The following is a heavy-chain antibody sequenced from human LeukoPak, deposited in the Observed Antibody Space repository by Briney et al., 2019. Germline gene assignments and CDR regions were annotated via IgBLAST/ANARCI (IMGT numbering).Heavy chain of an antibody. J-gene: IGHJ4*02. V-gene: IGHV3-7*04. Sequence: PGGSLRLSCATSGFNFSDSRMTWVCQAPGKGLQWVANVNRDGTEKHFLDSVEGRFTISRDNANKALYLQMSSLTPQDTAVYFCVRGDWYFESWGQGALVTVSS. CDR2: VNRDGTEK. CDR1: GFNFSDSR. D-gene: IGHD2-21*01. CDR3: VRGDWYFES.